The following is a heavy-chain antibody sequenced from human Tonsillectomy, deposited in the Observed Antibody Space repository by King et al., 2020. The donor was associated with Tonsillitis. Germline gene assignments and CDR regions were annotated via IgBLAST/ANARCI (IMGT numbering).Heavy chain of an antibody. Sequence: VQLQESGPGLVKPSETLSLTCTVSGGSISGYYWTWIRQPPGKGLEWIGYIQYSGSTDYNPSLKRRVTISLDMSKNQFSLKLSSVSAADTAVYNCARDRDYSGILTGCYGNGMDVWGQGTTVTVSS. CDR1: GGSISGYY. V-gene: IGHV4-59*01. J-gene: IGHJ6*02. CDR2: IQYSGST. CDR3: ARDRDYSGILTGCYGNGMDV. D-gene: IGHD3-9*01.